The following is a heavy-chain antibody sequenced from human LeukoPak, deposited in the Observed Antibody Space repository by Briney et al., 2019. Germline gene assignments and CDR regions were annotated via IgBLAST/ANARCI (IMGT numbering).Heavy chain of an antibody. V-gene: IGHV1-24*01. J-gene: IGHJ4*02. Sequence: ASVKVSCKVSGYTLTELTMHWVRQAPGKGLEWMGGIDPEDGEAIYAQKFQGRVTMTEDTSTDTAYMELSSLRSEDTAVYYCATDLGEDREQLWLGSDYWGQGTLVTVSS. CDR1: GYTLTELT. CDR2: IDPEDGEA. D-gene: IGHD5-18*01. CDR3: ATDLGEDREQLWLGSDY.